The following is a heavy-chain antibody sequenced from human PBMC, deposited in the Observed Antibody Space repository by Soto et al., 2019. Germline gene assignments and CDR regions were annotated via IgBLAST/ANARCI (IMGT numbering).Heavy chain of an antibody. V-gene: IGHV5-10-1*01. Sequence: SLKISCKGFGYSFTRYWISWVRQMPGKGLEWMGRIDPSDSYTNYSPSLQGHVTISVDKSISTAYLQWSSLRASDTGMYYCAKLRTAAVGSDLEDWGQGTLVTVSS. CDR1: GYSFTRYW. CDR3: AKLRTAAVGSDLED. D-gene: IGHD4-17*01. CDR2: IDPSDSYT. J-gene: IGHJ4*01.